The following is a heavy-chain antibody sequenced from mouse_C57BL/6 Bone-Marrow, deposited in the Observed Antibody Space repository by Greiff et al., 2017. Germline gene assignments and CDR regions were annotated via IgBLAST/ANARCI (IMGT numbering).Heavy chain of an antibody. CDR1: GYTFTSYW. V-gene: IGHV1-50*01. J-gene: IGHJ2*01. Sequence: QVQLQQPGAELVKPGASVKLSCKASGYTFTSYWMQWVKQRPGPGLEWIGEIDPSDSYTNYTQKFKGKATLTVDTSASTAYMQLSSLTSEDSAVYYCAREDGPYDGYYGDYWGQGTTLTVSS. CDR2: IDPSDSYT. D-gene: IGHD2-3*01. CDR3: AREDGPYDGYYGDY.